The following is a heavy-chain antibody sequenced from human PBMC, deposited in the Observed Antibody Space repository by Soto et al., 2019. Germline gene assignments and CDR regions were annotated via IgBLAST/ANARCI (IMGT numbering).Heavy chain of an antibody. CDR3: ARDIGLRRTTAFDY. CDR1: GFTFSSYS. CDR2: ISSSSSTI. V-gene: IGHV3-48*01. J-gene: IGHJ4*02. Sequence: GGSLRLSCAASGFTFSSYSMNWVRQAPGKGLEWVSYISSSSSTIYYADSVKGRFTISRDNAKNSLYLQMNSLRAEDTAVYYCARDIGLRRTTAFDYWGQGTLVTVSS. D-gene: IGHD4-17*01.